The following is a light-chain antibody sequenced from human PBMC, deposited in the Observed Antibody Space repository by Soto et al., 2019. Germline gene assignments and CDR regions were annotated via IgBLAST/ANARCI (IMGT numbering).Light chain of an antibody. CDR2: KAS. J-gene: IGKJ2*01. V-gene: IGKV1-5*03. Sequence: DIQMTQSPSTLSASVGDRVSITCRASQSISTWLAWYQQKPGKAPKVLIYKASNLHSGVPSRFSGSGSGTEFTLTISSLQPDDVATYYCQQYYSHYTFGQGTKLEIE. CDR3: QQYYSHYT. CDR1: QSISTW.